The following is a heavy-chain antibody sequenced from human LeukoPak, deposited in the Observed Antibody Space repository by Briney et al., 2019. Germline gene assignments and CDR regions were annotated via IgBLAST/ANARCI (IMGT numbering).Heavy chain of an antibody. Sequence: SETLSLTCTVSGGSISSHYWRWIRQPPGKGLEWIGYIYYSGSTNYNPSLKSRVTVSVDTSKNQFSLKLSYVTAADTAVYYCARGVYDSSGYYLDYWGQGTLVTVSS. D-gene: IGHD3-22*01. J-gene: IGHJ4*02. CDR2: IYYSGST. CDR3: ARGVYDSSGYYLDY. CDR1: GGSISSHY. V-gene: IGHV4-59*11.